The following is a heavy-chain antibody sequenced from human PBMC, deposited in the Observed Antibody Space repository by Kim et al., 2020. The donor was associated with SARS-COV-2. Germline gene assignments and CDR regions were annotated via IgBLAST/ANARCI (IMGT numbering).Heavy chain of an antibody. CDR1: GFTFSTYA. J-gene: IGHJ4*02. CDR3: AKDRLSYSGYKWIFDC. CDR2: ITDRGIGT. D-gene: IGHD5-12*01. V-gene: IGHV3-23*01. Sequence: GGSLRLSCAASGFTFSTYAMTWVRQAPGKGLEWVSTITDRGIGTYYADSVKGRFAISRDNSKNTLFLQMNSLRAEDTAVYYCAKDRLSYSGYKWIFDCWGQGTLATVSS.